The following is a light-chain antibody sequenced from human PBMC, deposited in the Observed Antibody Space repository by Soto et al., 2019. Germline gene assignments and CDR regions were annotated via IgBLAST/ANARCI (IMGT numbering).Light chain of an antibody. Sequence: EIVMTQSQATVSVSPGERATLSCRASQSVSDRLAWYQQKPGQAPRLLIYHASARATGIPARFSGSGSGTEFTLTISSLEPEDFAVYYCHQRQYWPPITFGQGTRLEIK. CDR3: HQRQYWPPIT. CDR2: HAS. V-gene: IGKV3-15*01. J-gene: IGKJ5*01. CDR1: QSVSDR.